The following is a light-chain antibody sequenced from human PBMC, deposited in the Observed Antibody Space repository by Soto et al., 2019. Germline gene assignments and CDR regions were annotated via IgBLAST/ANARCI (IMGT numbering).Light chain of an antibody. V-gene: IGLV2-14*01. Sequence: QSVLTQPASVSGSPGQSITISCTGTSSDVGGYNYVSWYQQHPGKAPKLMIHEVSNRPSGVSNRSSGSKSGNTASLTISGLQAEDEADYYCSSYTSSTFYVFGTGTKVTVL. J-gene: IGLJ1*01. CDR2: EVS. CDR3: SSYTSSTFYV. CDR1: SSDVGGYNY.